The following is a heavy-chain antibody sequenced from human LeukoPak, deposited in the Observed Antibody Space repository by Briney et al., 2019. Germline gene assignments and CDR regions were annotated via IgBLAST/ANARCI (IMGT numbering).Heavy chain of an antibody. V-gene: IGHV3-33*08. CDR3: ARDRSSGWHDAFDI. CDR1: GFTFSSYA. J-gene: IGHJ3*02. Sequence: SGGSLRLSCAASGFTFSSYAMHWVRQAPGKGLEWVAVIWYDGSNKYYADSVKGRFTISRDNSKNTLYLQMNSLRAEDTAVYYCARDRSSGWHDAFDIWGQGTMVTVSS. D-gene: IGHD6-19*01. CDR2: IWYDGSNK.